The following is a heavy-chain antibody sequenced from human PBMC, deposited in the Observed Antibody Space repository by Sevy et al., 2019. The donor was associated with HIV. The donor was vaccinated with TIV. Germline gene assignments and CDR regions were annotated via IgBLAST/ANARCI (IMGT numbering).Heavy chain of an antibody. Sequence: CLRLSCTASGFTFGDYAMSWCRQAPGKGLEWVGFIRSNTYGGTTEYAASAKGRFTISRDDSKSIAYLQMNSLKTDDTALYYCTRVRGTTTPHYYYGMDVWGQGTAVTVSS. V-gene: IGHV3-49*03. J-gene: IGHJ6*02. CDR1: GFTFGDYA. CDR3: TRVRGTTTPHYYYGMDV. D-gene: IGHD3-16*01. CDR2: IRSNTYGGTT.